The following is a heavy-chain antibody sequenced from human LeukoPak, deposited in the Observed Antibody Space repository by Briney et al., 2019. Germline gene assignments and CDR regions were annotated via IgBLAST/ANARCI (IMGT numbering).Heavy chain of an antibody. D-gene: IGHD3-3*01. CDR1: GFTFSSYS. Sequence: GGSLRLSCAASGFTFSSYSMNWVRQAPGKGLEWVSSISSSSSYIYYADSVKGRFTISRDNAKNSLYLQMNSLRAEDTAVYYCARGRVEFLDAFDIWGQGTMVTVSS. V-gene: IGHV3-21*01. CDR2: ISSSSSYI. J-gene: IGHJ3*02. CDR3: ARGRVEFLDAFDI.